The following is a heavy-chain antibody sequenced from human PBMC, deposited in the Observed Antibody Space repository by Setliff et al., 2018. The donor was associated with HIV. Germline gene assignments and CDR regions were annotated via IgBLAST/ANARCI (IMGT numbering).Heavy chain of an antibody. V-gene: IGHV4-34*01. D-gene: IGHD5-18*01. CDR1: GGSFSAYY. CDR2: INHSGGT. CDR3: ARGGYSYGFGRHRAYFQY. Sequence: PSETLSLTCAVYGGSFSAYYWSWIRQTPGKGLEWIGEINHSGGTNYNPSLKSRVTMSVDTSKNQFSPKLSSVTAADTAVFYCARGGYSYGFGRHRAYFQYWGQGTLVTVSS. J-gene: IGHJ1*01.